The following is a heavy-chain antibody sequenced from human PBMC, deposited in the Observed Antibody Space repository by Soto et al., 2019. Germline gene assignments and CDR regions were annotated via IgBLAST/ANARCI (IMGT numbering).Heavy chain of an antibody. CDR3: ASGNCDDIFYHDY. CDR2: INAGNGNT. Sequence: QVQLVQSGAEVKKPGASVRISCEASRYAFTTYILYWVRQAPGQRLEWMGWINAGNGNTKYSQKFQDRVTITRDTSASTAYMELSSLRSEDTAVYYCASGNCDDIFYHDYWGQGTLVTVSS. V-gene: IGHV1-3*01. J-gene: IGHJ4*02. D-gene: IGHD3-9*01. CDR1: RYAFTTYI.